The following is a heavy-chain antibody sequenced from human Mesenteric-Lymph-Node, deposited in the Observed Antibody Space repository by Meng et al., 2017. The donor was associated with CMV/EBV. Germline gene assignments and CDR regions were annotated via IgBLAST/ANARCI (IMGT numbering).Heavy chain of an antibody. J-gene: IGHJ4*02. Sequence: GGSLRLSCAASGFTFDEYAMHWVRQSPGKGLEWVSGISWNSGTIGYADSVKGRFTISRDNAKNSLYLQMNRLRAEDTALYYCAGTGRGYYSAIDCWGQGTLVTVSS. V-gene: IGHV3-9*01. CDR2: ISWNSGTI. D-gene: IGHD3-22*01. CDR3: AGTGRGYYSAIDC. CDR1: GFTFDEYA.